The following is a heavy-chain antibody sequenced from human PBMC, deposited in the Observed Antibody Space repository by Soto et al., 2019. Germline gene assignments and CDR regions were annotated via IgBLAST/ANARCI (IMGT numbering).Heavy chain of an antibody. CDR2: IYHSGST. CDR1: GYSISSGYY. Sequence: SETLSLTCAVSGYSISSGYYWGWIRQPPGKRLEWIGSIYHSGSTYYNPSLKSRVTISVDTSKNQFSLKLSSVTAADTAVYYGARQEQLVRALNYWGPGTQVTVSS. D-gene: IGHD6-6*01. J-gene: IGHJ4*02. CDR3: ARQEQLVRALNY. V-gene: IGHV4-38-2*01.